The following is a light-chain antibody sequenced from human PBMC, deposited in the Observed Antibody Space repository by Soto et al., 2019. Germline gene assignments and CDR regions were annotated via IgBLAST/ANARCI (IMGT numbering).Light chain of an antibody. Sequence: DIVMTQSPLSLPVTPGEPASISCRSSQSLLHSNGYNYLDWYLQKPGQSPQLLIYLGSNRASGVPDRFSGSESGTDFTLKISRVEAEDVGVYYCMQPLQSWTFGQGTKVEIK. CDR3: MQPLQSWT. CDR2: LGS. J-gene: IGKJ1*01. V-gene: IGKV2-28*01. CDR1: QSLLHSNGYNY.